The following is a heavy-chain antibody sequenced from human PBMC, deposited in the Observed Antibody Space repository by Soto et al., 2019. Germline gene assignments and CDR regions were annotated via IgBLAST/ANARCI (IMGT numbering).Heavy chain of an antibody. D-gene: IGHD3-22*01. J-gene: IGHJ4*02. V-gene: IGHV4-30-4*01. CDR3: ARANYYDSSGYYPTNLDY. CDR2: IYYSGST. Sequence: SETLSLTCTVSGGSISSGDYYWSWIRQPPGKGLEWIGYIYYSGSTYYNPSLKSRVTISVDTSKNQFSLKLSSVTAADTAVYYCARANYYDSSGYYPTNLDYWGQGTLVTVSS. CDR1: GGSISSGDYY.